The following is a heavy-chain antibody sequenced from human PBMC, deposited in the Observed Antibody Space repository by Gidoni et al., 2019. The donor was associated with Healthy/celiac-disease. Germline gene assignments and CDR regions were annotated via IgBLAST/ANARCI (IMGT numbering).Heavy chain of an antibody. CDR1: GFTFSSYA. CDR3: ARGLEKQLGPGGRSYYYGMDV. J-gene: IGHJ6*02. Sequence: QVQLVESGGGVVQPGRSLRLSCAASGFTFSSYAMQWVRQAPGKGLEWVAVISYDGSNKYYADSVKGRFTISRDNSKNTLYLQMNSLRAEDTAVYYCARGLEKQLGPGGRSYYYGMDVWGQGTTVTVSS. D-gene: IGHD6-6*01. V-gene: IGHV3-30-3*01. CDR2: ISYDGSNK.